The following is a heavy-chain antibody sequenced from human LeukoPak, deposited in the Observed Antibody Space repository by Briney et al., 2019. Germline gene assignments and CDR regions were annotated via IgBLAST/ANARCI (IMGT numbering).Heavy chain of an antibody. V-gene: IGHV1-45*02. J-gene: IGHJ3*02. Sequence: SVKVSCKASGYTFTYRYLHWVRQAPGQALEWMGWITPFNGNTSYAQKFQDRVTITRDRSMSTAYMELSSLRSEDTAMYYCAQEATVTTVGAFDIWGQGTMVTVSS. D-gene: IGHD4-17*01. CDR1: GYTFTYRY. CDR2: ITPFNGNT. CDR3: AQEATVTTVGAFDI.